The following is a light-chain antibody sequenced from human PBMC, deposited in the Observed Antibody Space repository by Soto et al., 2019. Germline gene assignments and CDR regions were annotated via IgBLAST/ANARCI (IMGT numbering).Light chain of an antibody. V-gene: IGLV2-14*01. CDR1: SSDVGEYNY. CDR3: SSYTSSTTRV. J-gene: IGLJ1*01. CDR2: DVN. Sequence: QSALTQPASVSGSPGQSITISCIGTSSDVGEYNYVSWYQQHPGKAPKLMIYDVNYRPSGVSNRFSGSKSGTTASLTISGLLPEDEAEYYCSSYTSSTTRVFGTGTQLTVL.